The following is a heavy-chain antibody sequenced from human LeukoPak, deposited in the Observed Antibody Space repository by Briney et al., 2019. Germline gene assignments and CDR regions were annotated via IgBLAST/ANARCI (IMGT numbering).Heavy chain of an antibody. CDR2: IYSGGST. V-gene: IGHV3-53*01. Sequence: GGSLRLSCAASGFTVSSNYMSWVRQAPGKGLEWVSVIYSGGSTYYADSVKGRFTISRDNSENTLYLQMNSLRAEDTAVYYCARGNRIGYCSGGSCYSGAFDIWGQGTMVTVSS. CDR1: GFTVSSNY. CDR3: ARGNRIGYCSGGSCYSGAFDI. J-gene: IGHJ3*02. D-gene: IGHD2-15*01.